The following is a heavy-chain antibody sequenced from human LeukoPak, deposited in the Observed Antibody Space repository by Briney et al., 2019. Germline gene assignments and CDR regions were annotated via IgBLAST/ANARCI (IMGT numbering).Heavy chain of an antibody. J-gene: IGHJ6*02. D-gene: IGHD2-8*01. V-gene: IGHV3-53*01. CDR2: IYSGGST. CDR3: ARVMTYYYYGMDV. Sequence: GGSLRLSCAASGFTVSSNYMSWVRQAPGKGLEWVSVIYSGGSTCYADSVEGRFTISRDNSKNTLYLQTNSLRAEDTAVYYCARVMTYYYYGMDVWGQGTTVTVSS. CDR1: GFTVSSNY.